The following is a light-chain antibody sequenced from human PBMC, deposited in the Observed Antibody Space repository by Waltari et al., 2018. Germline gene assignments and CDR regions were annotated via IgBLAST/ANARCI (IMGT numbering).Light chain of an antibody. CDR3: CSYAGSSTLL. Sequence: QSAPTQPASVSGSPGQSITISCPGPSSDVGSYTLLSWYQQHPGNAPKLMIYEVSKWPSGVSNRFSGSKSGNTASLTISGLQAEDEADYYCCSYAGSSTLLFGGGTKVTVL. J-gene: IGLJ2*01. CDR2: EVS. CDR1: SSDVGSYTL. V-gene: IGLV2-23*01.